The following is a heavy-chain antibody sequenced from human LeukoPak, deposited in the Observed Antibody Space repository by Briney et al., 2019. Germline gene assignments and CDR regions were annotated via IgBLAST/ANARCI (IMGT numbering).Heavy chain of an antibody. CDR1: GGSISSGGYS. Sequence: SETLSLTCAVSGGSISSGGYSWSWIRQPPGKGLEWIGYIYHSGSTYYNPSLKSRVTISVDRSKNQFSLKLSSVTAADTAVYYCARAMRLQRKMGYYFDYWGQGTLVTVSS. CDR3: ARAMRLQRKMGYYFDY. D-gene: IGHD5-24*01. CDR2: IYHSGST. J-gene: IGHJ4*02. V-gene: IGHV4-30-2*01.